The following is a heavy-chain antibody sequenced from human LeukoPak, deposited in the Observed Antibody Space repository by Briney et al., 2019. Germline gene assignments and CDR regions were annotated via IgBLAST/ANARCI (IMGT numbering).Heavy chain of an antibody. D-gene: IGHD6-6*01. Sequence: PGGSLRLSCAASGFTFSSYWMSWVRQAPGKGLEWVANIKQDGSEKYYVDSVKGRFTISRDNAKNSLYPQMNSLRAEDTAVYYCASWGSIAARSYYYYYMDVWGKGTTVTVSS. J-gene: IGHJ6*03. CDR3: ASWGSIAARSYYYYYMDV. CDR2: IKQDGSEK. V-gene: IGHV3-7*01. CDR1: GFTFSSYW.